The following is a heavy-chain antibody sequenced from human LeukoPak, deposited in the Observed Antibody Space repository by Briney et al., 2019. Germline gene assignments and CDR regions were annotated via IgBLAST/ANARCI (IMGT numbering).Heavy chain of an antibody. CDR2: ISGSGGST. Sequence: PGESLGLSCIGTGFSFSSDAMGWVRQAPGKGLEWVSGISGSGGSTYYADSVKGRFTISRDNSKNTLYLQMNSLRVEDTAVYYCAKDRGRTWVQVANWGQGTLVTVSS. D-gene: IGHD2-15*01. CDR3: AKDRGRTWVQVAN. V-gene: IGHV3-23*01. CDR1: GFSFSSDA. J-gene: IGHJ4*02.